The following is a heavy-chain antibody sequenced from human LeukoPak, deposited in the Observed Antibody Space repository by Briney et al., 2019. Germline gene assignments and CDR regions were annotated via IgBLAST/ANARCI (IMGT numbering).Heavy chain of an antibody. D-gene: IGHD6-25*01. CDR2: ITSRSSYI. CDR1: GFTFSDYT. CDR3: ARETMGGQRLIIGHLDY. Sequence: GGSLRLSCAASGFTFSDYTMNWVRQAPGKGLEWVSSITSRSSYIYYADSLKGRFTISRDNAKNSLYLQMNSLTAEDTAVYYCARETMGGQRLIIGHLDYWGQGTLVTVSS. J-gene: IGHJ4*02. V-gene: IGHV3-21*01.